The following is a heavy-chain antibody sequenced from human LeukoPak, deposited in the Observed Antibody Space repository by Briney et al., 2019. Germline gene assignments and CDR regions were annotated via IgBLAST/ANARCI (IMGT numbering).Heavy chain of an antibody. V-gene: IGHV3-30*18. D-gene: IGHD4-17*01. CDR2: ISYDGSNK. J-gene: IGHJ4*02. CDR3: AKPLATVTTCY. Sequence: GMHXVXQAXXXXLXWVAVISYDGSNKYYADSVKGRFTISRDNSKNTLYLQMNSLRAEDTAVYYCAKPLATVTTCYWGQGTLVTVSS.